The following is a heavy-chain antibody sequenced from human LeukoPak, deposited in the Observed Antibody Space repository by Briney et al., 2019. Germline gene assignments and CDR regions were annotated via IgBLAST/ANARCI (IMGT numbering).Heavy chain of an antibody. CDR2: MYYSGSP. V-gene: IGHV4-31*03. J-gene: IGHJ4*02. D-gene: IGHD5-18*01. Sequence: SQTLSLTCTVSGGXISSGGYYWTWLRQHPGKGLEWIGYMYYSGSPYYSPSLKSRVTISVDTSKNQFSLKLSSVTAADTAVYYCARGRSSYGNFDYWGQGTLVTVSS. CDR1: GGXISSGGYY. CDR3: ARGRSSYGNFDY.